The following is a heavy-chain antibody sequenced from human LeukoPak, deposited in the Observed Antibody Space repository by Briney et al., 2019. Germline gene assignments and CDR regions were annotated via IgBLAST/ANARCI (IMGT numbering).Heavy chain of an antibody. V-gene: IGHV4-59*08. CDR3: ARHGGESIVAMILHAFDI. CDR2: IYYSGST. Sequence: SETLSLTRTVSGGSISSYSWSWIRQPPGKGLEWIGSIYYSGSTNYNPSLKSRVTMPVDTSKNQFSLKLSSVTAADTAVYYCARHGGESIVAMILHAFDIWGQGTMVTVSS. D-gene: IGHD5-12*01. J-gene: IGHJ3*02. CDR1: GGSISSYS.